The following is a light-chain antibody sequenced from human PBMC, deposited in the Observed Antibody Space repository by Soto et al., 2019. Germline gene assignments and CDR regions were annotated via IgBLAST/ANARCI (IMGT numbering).Light chain of an antibody. V-gene: IGKV1-39*01. CDR3: QHGG. CDR1: QSISSY. CDR2: AAS. J-gene: IGKJ1*01. Sequence: DLQMTQSPSSLSASVGDRVTITCRASQSISSYLNWYQQKPGKAPKLLIYAASSLQSGVPSRFSGSGSGTDFTLTISSLQPEDFATYYCQHGGFGQGTKVEIK.